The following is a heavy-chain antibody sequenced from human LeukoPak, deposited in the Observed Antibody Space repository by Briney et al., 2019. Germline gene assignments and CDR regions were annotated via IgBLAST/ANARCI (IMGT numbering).Heavy chain of an antibody. Sequence: PSETLSLTCTVSGGSISSSSYYWGWIRQPPGKGLEWIGSIYYSGSTYYNPSLKSRVTISVDTSKNQFSLKLSSVTAADTAVYYCARGIVPPAPDYWGQGTLVTVST. CDR2: IYYSGST. CDR1: GGSISSSSYY. D-gene: IGHD2-2*01. V-gene: IGHV4-39*07. CDR3: ARGIVPPAPDY. J-gene: IGHJ4*02.